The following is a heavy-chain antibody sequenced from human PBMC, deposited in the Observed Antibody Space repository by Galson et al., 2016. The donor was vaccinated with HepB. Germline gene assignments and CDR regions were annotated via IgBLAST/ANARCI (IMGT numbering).Heavy chain of an antibody. CDR2: ISHNGSA. CDR1: GESFSDYF. J-gene: IGHJ4*02. CDR3: ARAAWRPTVALLITSYFDS. D-gene: IGHD3-16*01. V-gene: IGHV4-34*01. Sequence: ETLSLTCAVYGESFSDYFWSWIRQTPGKGLEWIGDISHNGSANYNPSLKSRVTISVDSSKKQFSLRLNSVTAADTAAYFCARAAWRPTVALLITSYFDSWGQGTLVTVSS.